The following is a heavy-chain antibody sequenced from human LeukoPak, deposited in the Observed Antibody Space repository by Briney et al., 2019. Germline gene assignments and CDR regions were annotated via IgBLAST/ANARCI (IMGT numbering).Heavy chain of an antibody. CDR2: INHSGST. J-gene: IGHJ5*02. CDR3: ARGSDYGDYLNWFDP. CDR1: GGSFSGYY. Sequence: SETLSLTCAVYGGSFSGYYWSWIRQPPGKGLEWIGEINHSGSTNYNPSLKSRVTISVDTSKNQFSLKLSSVTAADTAVYYCARGSDYGDYLNWFDPWGQGTLVTISS. V-gene: IGHV4-34*01. D-gene: IGHD4-17*01.